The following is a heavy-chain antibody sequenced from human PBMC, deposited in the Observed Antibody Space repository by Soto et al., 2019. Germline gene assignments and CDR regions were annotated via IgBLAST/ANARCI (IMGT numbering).Heavy chain of an antibody. CDR3: ARHSEQWLVSWFDP. D-gene: IGHD6-19*01. CDR1: GGSISSSSYY. V-gene: IGHV4-39*01. CDR2: IYYSGST. Sequence: QLQLQESGPGLVKPSETLSLTCTVSGGSISSSSYYWGWIRQPPGKGLEWIGSIYYSGSTYYNPSLKSRVTISVDTSKNQFSLKLSSVTAADTAVYYCARHSEQWLVSWFDPWGQGTLVTVSS. J-gene: IGHJ5*02.